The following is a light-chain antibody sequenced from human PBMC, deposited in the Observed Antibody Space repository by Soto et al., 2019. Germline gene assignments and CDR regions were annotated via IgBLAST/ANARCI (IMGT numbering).Light chain of an antibody. CDR2: AAS. CDR1: QDIRNF. V-gene: IGKV1-27*01. Sequence: DIQMTQSPTSLSASVGDRVTITCRASQDIRNFVAWYQQKPGKAPKLLIYAASTLQSGVLSRFSGDGSGTDFTLTIRSVQAEDVATSSCQRYSSVPVFGPGTKVEIK. J-gene: IGKJ3*01. CDR3: QRYSSVPV.